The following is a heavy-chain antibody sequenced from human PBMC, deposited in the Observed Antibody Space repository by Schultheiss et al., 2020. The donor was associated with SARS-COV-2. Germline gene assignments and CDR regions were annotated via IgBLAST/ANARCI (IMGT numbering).Heavy chain of an antibody. CDR3: AREWYCSSTSCYGIHAFDI. Sequence: GGSLRLSCAASGFTFSSYGMHWVRQAPGKGLEWVAVIWYDGSNKYYADSVKGRFTISRDNSKNTLYLQMNSLRAEDTAVYYCAREWYCSSTSCYGIHAFDIWGQGTMVTVSS. CDR2: IWYDGSNK. J-gene: IGHJ3*02. D-gene: IGHD2-2*01. CDR1: GFTFSSYG. V-gene: IGHV3-33*01.